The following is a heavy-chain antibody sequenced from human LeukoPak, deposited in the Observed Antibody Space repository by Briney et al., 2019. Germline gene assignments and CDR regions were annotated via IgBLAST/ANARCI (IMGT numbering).Heavy chain of an antibody. J-gene: IGHJ4*02. V-gene: IGHV3-23*01. CDR2: ISGSGGST. CDR3: AKGHLYCSSTSCYSFDY. Sequence: GGSLRLSCAASGFTFSSYAMSWVRQAPGKGLEWVSAISGSGGSTYYADSVKGRFTISRDNSKNTLYLQMNSLRAEDTAVYYCAKGHLYCSSTSCYSFDYWGQGTLVTVSS. CDR1: GFTFSSYA. D-gene: IGHD2-2*02.